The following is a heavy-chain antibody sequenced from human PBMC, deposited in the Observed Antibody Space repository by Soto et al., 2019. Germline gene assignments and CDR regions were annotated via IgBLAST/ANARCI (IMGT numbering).Heavy chain of an antibody. D-gene: IGHD2-15*01. V-gene: IGHV3-74*01. CDR1: GFTFSSYW. J-gene: IGHJ4*02. CDR2: INSDGSST. CDR3: VSSSLGVGAATREDY. Sequence: EVQLVESGGGLVQPGESMRLSCAASGFTFSSYWMHWVRQAPGKGSVWVSRINSDGSSTSYAGSVKGRFNISRDNAKNTLNLQTNSLRVEDTAVYYCVSSSLGVGAATREDYWGQGTLVTFSS.